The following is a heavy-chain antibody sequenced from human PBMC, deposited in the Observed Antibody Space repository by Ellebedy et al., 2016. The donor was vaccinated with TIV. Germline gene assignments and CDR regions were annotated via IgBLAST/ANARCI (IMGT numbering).Heavy chain of an antibody. D-gene: IGHD3-22*01. V-gene: IGHV3-23*01. CDR2: ISGSGGST. CDR3: AKGDYYDSSGLRLDY. J-gene: IGHJ4*02. CDR1: GFTFSSYA. Sequence: PGGSLRLSCAASGFTFSSYAMSWVRQAPGKGLEWVSAISGSGGSTYYADSVKGRFTISRDNSKNTLYLQMNSLRAEDTAVYYCAKGDYYDSSGLRLDYWGQGTLVTVSS.